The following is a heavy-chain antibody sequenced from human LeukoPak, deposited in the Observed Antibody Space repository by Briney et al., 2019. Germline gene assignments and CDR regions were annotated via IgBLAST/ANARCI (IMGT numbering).Heavy chain of an antibody. Sequence: SETLSLTCTVSGSSISSGYYWDWIRQPPGKGLEWIGSLYHSGNTYYNPSLKSRVTISVDTSKNQFSLKLRSVTAADTAVYYLARGGGRLAQLDYWGQGTLATVPP. CDR1: GSSISSGYY. D-gene: IGHD3-16*01. CDR3: ARGGGRLAQLDY. J-gene: IGHJ4*02. CDR2: LYHSGNT. V-gene: IGHV4-38-2*02.